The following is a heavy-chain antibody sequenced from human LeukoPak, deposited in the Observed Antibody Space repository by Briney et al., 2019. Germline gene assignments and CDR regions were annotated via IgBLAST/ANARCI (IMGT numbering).Heavy chain of an antibody. D-gene: IGHD3-10*01. Sequence: SETLSLTCAVYGGSFSGYYWSWIRQPPGKGLEWIGEINHSGSTNYNPSLKSRVTISVDTSKNQFSLKLSSVTAADTAVYYCARGRGLLWFGGPDYWGQGTLVTVSS. CDR2: INHSGST. V-gene: IGHV4-34*01. CDR3: ARGRGLLWFGGPDY. J-gene: IGHJ4*02. CDR1: GGSFSGYY.